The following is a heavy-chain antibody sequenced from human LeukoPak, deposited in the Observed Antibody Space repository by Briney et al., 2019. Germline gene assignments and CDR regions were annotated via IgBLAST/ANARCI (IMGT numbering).Heavy chain of an antibody. D-gene: IGHD3-16*02. Sequence: GGSLRLSCVASGFAVKQYYIYWIRQTPGRGPMWVSRISDDGGTKLYAGFAKGRFIMSRDNAKNSVYLQMNRLRVEDTAVYYCARRSYRGVIGVYYYYYMDVWGKGTPVTVSS. CDR3: ARRSYRGVIGVYYYYYMDV. CDR1: GFAVKQYY. CDR2: ISDDGGTK. V-gene: IGHV3-74*01. J-gene: IGHJ6*03.